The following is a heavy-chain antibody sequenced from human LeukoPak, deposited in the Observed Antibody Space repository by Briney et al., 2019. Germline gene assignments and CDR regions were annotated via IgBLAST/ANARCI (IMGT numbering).Heavy chain of an antibody. CDR2: IYHSGST. D-gene: IGHD6-6*01. J-gene: IGHJ6*03. Sequence: PSETLSLTCTVSGGSISSSSYYWGWIRQPPGKGLEWIGSIYHSGSTYYNPSLKSRVTISVDTSKNQFSLKLSSVTAADTAVYYCARHPGSWYYYYYMDVWGKGTTVTVSS. CDR3: ARHPGSWYYYYYMDV. V-gene: IGHV4-39*01. CDR1: GGSISSSSYY.